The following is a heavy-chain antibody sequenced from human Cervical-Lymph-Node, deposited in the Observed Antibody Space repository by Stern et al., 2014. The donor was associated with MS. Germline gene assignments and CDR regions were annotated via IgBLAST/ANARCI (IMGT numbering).Heavy chain of an antibody. CDR2: IKKDGSEK. CDR1: GFTFSTYW. CDR3: ARDPADYCTRTSCVYYYVLDV. V-gene: IGHV3-7*01. Sequence: VQLGESGGGLVQPGGSLRLSCTASGFTFSTYWMTWVRQAPGKGLEGVANIKKDGSEKYYVDTVKGRSTISRDNGKNSLYLQMNSLRAEASAVYYCARDPADYCTRTSCVYYYVLDVWGQGTTVTVSS. D-gene: IGHD2-2*01. J-gene: IGHJ6*02.